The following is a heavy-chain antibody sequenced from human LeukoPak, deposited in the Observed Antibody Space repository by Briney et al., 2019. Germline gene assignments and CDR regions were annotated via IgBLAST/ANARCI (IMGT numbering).Heavy chain of an antibody. V-gene: IGHV4-4*02. J-gene: IGHJ4*02. CDR1: GASISSSNW. D-gene: IGHD6-13*01. Sequence: SETLSLTCAVSGASISSSNWWSWVRQPPGKGLEWIGEIYHSGSTNYNPSLKSRVTISVDKSKNQFSLKLSSVTAADTAVYYCARESVAAAGLFDYWGQGTLVTVSS. CDR2: IYHSGST. CDR3: ARESVAAAGLFDY.